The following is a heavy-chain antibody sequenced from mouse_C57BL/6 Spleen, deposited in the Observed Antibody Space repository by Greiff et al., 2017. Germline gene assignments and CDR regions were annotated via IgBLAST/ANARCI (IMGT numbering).Heavy chain of an antibody. Sequence: QVQLQQSGAELVRPGTSVKMSCKASGYTFTNYWIGWAKQRPGHGLEWIGDIYPGGGYTNYNEKFKGKATLTADKSSSTAYMQFSSLTSEDSAIYYCARRTMVTTSYYFDYWGQGTTLTVSS. CDR3: ARRTMVTTSYYFDY. CDR1: GYTFTNYW. J-gene: IGHJ2*01. V-gene: IGHV1-63*01. CDR2: IYPGGGYT. D-gene: IGHD2-2*01.